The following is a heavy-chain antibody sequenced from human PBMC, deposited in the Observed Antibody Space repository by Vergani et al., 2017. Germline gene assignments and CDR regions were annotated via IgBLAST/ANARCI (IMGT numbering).Heavy chain of an antibody. D-gene: IGHD1-14*01. CDR1: GYTFTDHY. V-gene: IGHV1-69-2*01. Sequence: EVQLVQSGAEVKKPGATMKISCKVSGYTFTDHYMHWVKQAPGKGLEWMGLVDPEDGETIYAEKFKGRVTIAADTSTDTAHWELRSLRSEDTAVYYCARVGTSSNRDYFDYWGQGTLVTVSS. J-gene: IGHJ4*02. CDR2: VDPEDGET. CDR3: ARVGTSSNRDYFDY.